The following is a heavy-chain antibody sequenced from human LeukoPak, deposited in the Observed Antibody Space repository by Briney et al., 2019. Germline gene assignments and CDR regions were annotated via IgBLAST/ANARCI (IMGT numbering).Heavy chain of an antibody. Sequence: AASVKVSCKASGGTFSIYAISWVRQAPGQGLEWMGGIIPIFGTANYAQKFQGRVTITADESTSTAYMELSSLRSEDTAVYYCARRDSGSYVDYWGQGTLVTVSS. CDR2: IIPIFGTA. CDR3: ARRDSGSYVDY. J-gene: IGHJ4*02. V-gene: IGHV1-69*13. CDR1: GGTFSIYA. D-gene: IGHD1-26*01.